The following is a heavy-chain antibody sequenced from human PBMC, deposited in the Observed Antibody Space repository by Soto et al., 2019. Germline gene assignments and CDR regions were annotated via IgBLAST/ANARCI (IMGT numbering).Heavy chain of an antibody. J-gene: IGHJ5*02. CDR1: GGSISETGYY. D-gene: IGHD1-1*01. Sequence: QLRLQESGPGLVKPSETLSLTCTVSGGSISETGYYWGWIRQPPGKGLEWIGNIYYSGSTDYNPSLKSRVTISVDTSKNQFSLKLSSVTAADTAMYYCANLPCITNNCVPLDPWGQGTLVTVSS. CDR2: IYYSGST. CDR3: ANLPCITNNCVPLDP. V-gene: IGHV4-39*01.